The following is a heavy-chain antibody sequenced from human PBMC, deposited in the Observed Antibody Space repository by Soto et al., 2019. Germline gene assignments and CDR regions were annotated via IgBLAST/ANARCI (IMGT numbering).Heavy chain of an antibody. V-gene: IGHV3-23*01. J-gene: IGHJ4*02. CDR2: ISGSGDIT. Sequence: GGSLRLSCAATGFTFSSDAVNWVRQTPGKGLEWVSGISGSGDITYYADSVKSRLTVTKDTSKDQVVLTMTDMDPADTATYYCAHSLGGPIIILDYWGPGTLVTVSS. D-gene: IGHD3-16*01. CDR1: GFTFSSDA. CDR3: AHSLGGPIIILDY.